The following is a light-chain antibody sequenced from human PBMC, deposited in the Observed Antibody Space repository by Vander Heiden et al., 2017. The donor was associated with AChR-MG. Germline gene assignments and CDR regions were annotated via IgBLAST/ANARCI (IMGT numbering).Light chain of an antibody. CDR3: LQDDSYPYT. V-gene: IGKV1-8*01. CDR2: AAS. J-gene: IGKJ2*01. Sequence: AIRITQSPSSLSASTGDRVTITCRASQGISSYLAWYQQKPGKAPKLLIYAASTLQSGVPSRFSGSGSGTDFTLTISCLQSEDFATYYCLQDDSYPYTFGQGTKLEI. CDR1: QGISSY.